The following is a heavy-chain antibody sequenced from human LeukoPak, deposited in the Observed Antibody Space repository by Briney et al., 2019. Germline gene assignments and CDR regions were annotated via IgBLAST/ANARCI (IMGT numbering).Heavy chain of an antibody. CDR3: ARVRAPRGGLDY. CDR1: GTFSXXX. CDR2: IIPIFGTA. V-gene: IGHV1-69*01. D-gene: IGHD3-10*01. Sequence: GTFSXXXISWXXQAPGQGLEWMGGIIPIFGTANYAQKFQGRVTITADESTSTAYMELSSLRSEDTAVYYCARVRAPRGGLDYWGQGTLVTVSS. J-gene: IGHJ4*02.